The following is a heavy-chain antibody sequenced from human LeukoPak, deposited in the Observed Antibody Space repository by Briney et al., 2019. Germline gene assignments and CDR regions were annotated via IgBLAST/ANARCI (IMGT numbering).Heavy chain of an antibody. J-gene: IGHJ5*02. CDR1: GGSISSSSYY. V-gene: IGHV4-39*02. Sequence: PSETLSLTCTVSGGSISSSSYYWGWIRQPPGKGLEWIGSIYYSGSTYYNPSLKSRATISLDTSNNQFSLKMSSVTAADTSVYYCARDQALGREDWFDPWGQGTLVTVSS. CDR3: ARDQALGREDWFDP. CDR2: IYYSGST.